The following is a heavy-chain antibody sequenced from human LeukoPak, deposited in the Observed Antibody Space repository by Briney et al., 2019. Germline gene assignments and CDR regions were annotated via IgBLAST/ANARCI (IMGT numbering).Heavy chain of an antibody. V-gene: IGHV3-33*01. Sequence: QPGGSLRLSCAASGFTFSSYGMHWVRQAPGKGLEWVAVIWNDGRNKHHADSVKGRFTISRDNSKNALYLQMNSLRAEDTAVYYCARDYYDNSGYSPFAFWGQGTLVTVSS. D-gene: IGHD3-22*01. CDR2: IWNDGRNK. CDR3: ARDYYDNSGYSPFAF. J-gene: IGHJ4*02. CDR1: GFTFSSYG.